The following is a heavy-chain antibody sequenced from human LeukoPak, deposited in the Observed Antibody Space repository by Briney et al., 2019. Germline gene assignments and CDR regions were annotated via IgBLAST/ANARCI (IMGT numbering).Heavy chain of an antibody. CDR1: GGTFSSYA. CDR3: ARDPRADTAMAFDY. V-gene: IGHV1-69*13. Sequence: SVKVSCKASGGTFSSYAISWVRQAPGQGLEWMGGIIPILGTANYAQKFQGRVTITADESTSTAYMELSSLGSEDTAVYYCARDPRADTAMAFDYWGQGTLVTVSS. CDR2: IIPILGTA. D-gene: IGHD5-18*01. J-gene: IGHJ4*02.